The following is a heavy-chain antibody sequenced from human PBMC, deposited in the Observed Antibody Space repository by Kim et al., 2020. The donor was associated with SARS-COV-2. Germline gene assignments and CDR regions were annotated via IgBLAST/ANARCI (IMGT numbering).Heavy chain of an antibody. CDR2: INTNTGNP. CDR3: ARDYLYYFDY. Sequence: ASVKVSCKASGYTFTCCGINWVRQAPGQRLEGMGWINTNTGNPTYAQGFTGRFVFSLDTSVSTAYLEISSLKSEDTAVYYCARDYLYYFDYWGQGTLVTV. J-gene: IGHJ4*02. CDR1: GYTFTCCG. V-gene: IGHV7-4-1*02.